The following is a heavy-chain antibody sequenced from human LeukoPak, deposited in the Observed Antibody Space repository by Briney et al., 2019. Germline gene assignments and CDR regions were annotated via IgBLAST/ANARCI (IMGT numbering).Heavy chain of an antibody. Sequence: PGGSLRLSCAASGFTFSSYAMSWVRQAPGKGLEWVSAISGSGGSTYYADPVKGRFTISRDNSKNTLYLQMNSLRAEDTAVYYCAPSPLTIFGGLPGHFDYWGQGTLVTVSS. CDR1: GFTFSSYA. CDR3: APSPLTIFGGLPGHFDY. CDR2: ISGSGGST. V-gene: IGHV3-23*01. D-gene: IGHD3-3*01. J-gene: IGHJ4*02.